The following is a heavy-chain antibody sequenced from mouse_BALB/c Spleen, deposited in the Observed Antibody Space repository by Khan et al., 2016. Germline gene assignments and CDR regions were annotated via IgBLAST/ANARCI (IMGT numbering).Heavy chain of an antibody. J-gene: IGHJ4*01. Sequence: VQLKQSGAELVKPGASVKLSCTASGFNIKDTYMHWVKQRPEEGLEWIGRIDPANGNTKYDPKFQGKATITADISSNTAYLQLSSLTSEDTAVSYSASPKTGNIYYAMDYWGQGTSVTVSS. CDR3: ASPKTGNIYYAMDY. CDR1: GFNIKDTY. V-gene: IGHV14-3*02. D-gene: IGHD1-1*01. CDR2: IDPANGNT.